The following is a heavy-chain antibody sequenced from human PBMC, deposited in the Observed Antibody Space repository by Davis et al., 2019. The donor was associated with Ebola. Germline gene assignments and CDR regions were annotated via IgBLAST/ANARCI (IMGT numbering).Heavy chain of an antibody. CDR1: GGSISSYY. CDR3: ARQGAPYSAPAN. D-gene: IGHD1-26*01. Sequence: SETLSLTCTVSGGSISSYYWSWIRQPPGKGLEWIGYIYYSGSTNYNPSLKSRVTISVDTSKNQFSLKLSSVTAADTAMYYCARQGAPYSAPANWGQGTLVTVSS. J-gene: IGHJ4*02. CDR2: IYYSGST. V-gene: IGHV4-59*01.